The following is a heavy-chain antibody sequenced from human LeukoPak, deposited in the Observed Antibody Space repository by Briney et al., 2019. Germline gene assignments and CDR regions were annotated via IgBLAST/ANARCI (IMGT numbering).Heavy chain of an antibody. V-gene: IGHV1-46*01. CDR3: ARDHPRAYGMDV. Sequence: ASVKVSCKASGYTFTSYYMHWVRQAPGQGLEWMGIINPSGGSTSYAQKFQGRVTMTRDTSMSTVYMELSSLRSEDTAVYYCARDHPRAYGMDVWGQGTTVTVSS. CDR1: GYTFTSYY. J-gene: IGHJ6*02. CDR2: INPSGGST.